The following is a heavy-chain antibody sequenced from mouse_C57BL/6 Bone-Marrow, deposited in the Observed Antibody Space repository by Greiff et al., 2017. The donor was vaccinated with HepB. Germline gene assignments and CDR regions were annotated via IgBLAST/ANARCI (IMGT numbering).Heavy chain of an antibody. D-gene: IGHD2-3*01. V-gene: IGHV1-18*01. Sequence: EVKLQQSGPELVKPGASVKIPCKASGYTFTDYNMDWVKQSHGKSLEWIGDINPNNGGTIYNQKFKGKATLTVDKSSSTAYMERRSLTSEDTAVYYCARFGGYYLYWYVDVWGTGTTVTVSS. J-gene: IGHJ1*03. CDR1: GYTFTDYN. CDR3: ARFGGYYLYWYVDV. CDR2: INPNNGGT.